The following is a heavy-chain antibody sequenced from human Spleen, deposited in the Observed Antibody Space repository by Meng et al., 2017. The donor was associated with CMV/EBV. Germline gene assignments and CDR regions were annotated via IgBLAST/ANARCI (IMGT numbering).Heavy chain of an antibody. J-gene: IGHJ4*02. V-gene: IGHV1-69*12. CDR2: IIPIFGTA. D-gene: IGHD3-10*01. CDR3: ASPYYYGSGSYYGPMSDNDY. Sequence: LQLCQSGAEVKKPGSSVKVSCKAAGGTFSSYAISWVRQAPGQGLEWMGGIIPIFGTANYAQKFQGRVTITADESTSTAYMELSSLRSEDTAVYYCASPYYYGSGSYYGPMSDNDYWGQGTLVTVSS. CDR1: GGTFSSYA.